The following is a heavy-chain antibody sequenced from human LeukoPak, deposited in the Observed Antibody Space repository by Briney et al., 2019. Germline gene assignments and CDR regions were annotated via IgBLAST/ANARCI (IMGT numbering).Heavy chain of an antibody. J-gene: IGHJ6*03. CDR3: AVTVVPAAIGPYYYYMDV. D-gene: IGHD2-2*02. V-gene: IGHV1-69*05. CDR1: GGTFSGYA. Sequence: SVKVSCKASGGTFSGYAISWVRQAPGQGLEWMGGIIPIFGTANYAQKFQGRVTITTDESTSTAYMELSSLRSEDTAVYYCAVTVVPAAIGPYYYYMDVWGKGTTVTVSS. CDR2: IIPIFGTA.